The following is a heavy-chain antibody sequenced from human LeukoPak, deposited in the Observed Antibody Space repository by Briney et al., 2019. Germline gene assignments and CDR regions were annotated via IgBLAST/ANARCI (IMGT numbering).Heavy chain of an antibody. CDR2: IYPGDSDT. V-gene: IGHV5-51*01. Sequence: NTGESLKISCKGSGYSFTSYWIGWVRQMPGKGLEWMGIIYPGDSDTRYSPSFQGQVTISADKSISTAYLHWSSLKASDTAMYFCARNFSVYGGIGRFDSWGQGTLVTVSS. J-gene: IGHJ4*02. CDR1: GYSFTSYW. D-gene: IGHD4-23*01. CDR3: ARNFSVYGGIGRFDS.